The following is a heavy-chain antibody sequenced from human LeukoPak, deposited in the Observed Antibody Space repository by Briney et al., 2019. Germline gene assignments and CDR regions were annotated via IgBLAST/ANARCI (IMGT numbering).Heavy chain of an antibody. D-gene: IGHD3-16*01. V-gene: IGHV3-66*01. CDR1: GFTVSSNY. J-gene: IGHJ4*02. Sequence: GESLKISCAASGFTVSSNYMSWVRQAPGKGLEWVSVIYSGGSTYYADSVKGRFTISRDNSKNTLYLQMNSLRAEDTAVYYCARVRRRITVGGSYPDYWGQGTRVTVSS. CDR2: IYSGGST. CDR3: ARVRRRITVGGSYPDY.